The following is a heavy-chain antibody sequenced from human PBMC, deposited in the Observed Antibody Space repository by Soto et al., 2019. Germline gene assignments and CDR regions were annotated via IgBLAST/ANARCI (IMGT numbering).Heavy chain of an antibody. CDR2: IIPIFGTA. D-gene: IGHD3-22*01. V-gene: IGHV1-69*06. CDR1: GGTFSSYA. J-gene: IGHJ6*02. CDR3: ASDTMIVVVIKPPGYYYYGMDV. Sequence: SVKVSCKASGGTFSSYAISSVRQAPGQGXEWMGGIIPIFGTANYAQKFQGRVTITADKSTSTAYMELSSLRSEDTAVYYCASDTMIVVVIKPPGYYYYGMDVWGQGTTVTVSS.